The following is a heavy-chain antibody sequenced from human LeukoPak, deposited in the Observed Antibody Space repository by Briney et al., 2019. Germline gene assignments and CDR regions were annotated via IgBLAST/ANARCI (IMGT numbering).Heavy chain of an antibody. CDR2: IYYSGST. J-gene: IGHJ5*02. Sequence: GSLRLSCAASGFTFSSYGMSWVRQAPGKGLEWIGSIYYSGSTYYNPSLKSRVTISLDTSKNQFSLKLTSVTAADTAVYYCARVRGAWGAYNWFDPWGQGTLVTVSS. V-gene: IGHV4-39*07. CDR1: GFTFSSYG. CDR3: ARVRGAWGAYNWFDP. D-gene: IGHD3-16*01.